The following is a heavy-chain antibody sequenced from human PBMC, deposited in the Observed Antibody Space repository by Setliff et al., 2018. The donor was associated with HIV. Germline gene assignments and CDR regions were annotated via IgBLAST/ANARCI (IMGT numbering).Heavy chain of an antibody. CDR3: ARDHHSGRGSNFPWYSDL. J-gene: IGHJ2*01. Sequence: ASLKVSCKASGYTFSNYGITWVRQAPGQGLEWMGWITSYNGNTNYAKKFKGRVTMTTDTSTSIAYMELKSLRSEDTAVYYCARDHHSGRGSNFPWYSDLWGRGTLVTVSS. CDR1: GYTFSNYG. D-gene: IGHD1-26*01. CDR2: ITSYNGNT. V-gene: IGHV1-18*01.